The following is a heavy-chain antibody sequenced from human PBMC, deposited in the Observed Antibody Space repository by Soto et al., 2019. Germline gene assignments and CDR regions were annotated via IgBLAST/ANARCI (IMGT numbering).Heavy chain of an antibody. CDR3: AKKVTIYAVDPADY. CDR1: GFTFSNYG. J-gene: IGHJ4*02. Sequence: GGSLRLSCAASGFTFSNYGMSWVRQAPGKGLEWVSVMSGSGDDAYYAGSVKGRFTISRDNSKNTLYLQMNSLRAEDTAVYFCAKKVTIYAVDPADYWGQGTQVTVPS. CDR2: MSGSGDDA. D-gene: IGHD3-3*01. V-gene: IGHV3-23*01.